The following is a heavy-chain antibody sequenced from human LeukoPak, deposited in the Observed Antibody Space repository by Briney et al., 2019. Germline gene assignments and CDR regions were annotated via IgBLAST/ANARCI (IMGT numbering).Heavy chain of an antibody. CDR1: GFTFSSYA. CDR3: AKPPPMVGAILWYFDV. V-gene: IGHV3-23*01. J-gene: IGHJ2*01. CDR2: ISGSGSST. D-gene: IGHD1-26*01. Sequence: PGGSLRLSCAASGFTFSSYAMSWVRQAPGKGLEWVSTISGSGSSTYYADSVKGRFTISRDNSKNTLFLQMNSLRVEDTAMYYCAKPPPMVGAILWYFDVWGRGTLVTVSS.